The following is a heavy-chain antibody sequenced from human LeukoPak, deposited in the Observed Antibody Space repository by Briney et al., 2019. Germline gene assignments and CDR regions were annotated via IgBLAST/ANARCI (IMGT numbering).Heavy chain of an antibody. CDR3: AKGNNSLSFNFDY. D-gene: IGHD2/OR15-2a*01. J-gene: IGHJ4*02. Sequence: GGSLRLSCAASGFTFRDFSMHWVRQAPGKGLEWVSLVSGDGGVTHYADSVKGRFTNSRDNSKNSLYLQMSSLRVEDTAFYYCAKGNNSLSFNFDYWGQGTLVTVSS. CDR2: VSGDGGVT. CDR1: GFTFRDFS. V-gene: IGHV3-43*02.